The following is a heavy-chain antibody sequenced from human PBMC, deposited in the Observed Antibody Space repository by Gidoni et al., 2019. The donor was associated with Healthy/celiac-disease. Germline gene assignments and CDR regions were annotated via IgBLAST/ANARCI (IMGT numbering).Heavy chain of an antibody. CDR2: ISWDGGST. CDR1: GSPFDDYT. D-gene: IGHD4-17*01. Sequence: EVQLVASGGVVVQPGGSLRLSCAASGSPFDDYTMHWVRQAPGKGLEWISLISWDGGSTYYADSVKGRFTISRDNSKNSLYLQMNSLRTEDTALYYCAKAGGYGDYSEYFDYWGQGTLVTVSS. CDR3: AKAGGYGDYSEYFDY. V-gene: IGHV3-43*01. J-gene: IGHJ4*02.